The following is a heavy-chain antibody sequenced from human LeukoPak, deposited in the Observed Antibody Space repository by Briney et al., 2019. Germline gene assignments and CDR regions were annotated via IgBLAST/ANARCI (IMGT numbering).Heavy chain of an antibody. CDR1: GFTFDDYA. CDR3: AKDWGTTGSLDY. Sequence: GGSLRLSCAASGFTFDDYAMHWVRQAPGKGLEWVAGISWNSGSIGYADSVKGRFTISRDNAKNSLYLQMNSLRAEDTALYYCAKDWGTTGSLDYWGQGTLVTVSS. J-gene: IGHJ4*02. V-gene: IGHV3-9*01. CDR2: ISWNSGSI. D-gene: IGHD1-7*01.